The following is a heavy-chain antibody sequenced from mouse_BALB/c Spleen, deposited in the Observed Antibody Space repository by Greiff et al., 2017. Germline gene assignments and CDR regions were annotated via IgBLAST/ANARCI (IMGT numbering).Heavy chain of an antibody. CDR2: INPSSGYT. CDR1: GYTFTSYT. D-gene: IGHD1-1*01. Sequence: QVQLQQSAAELARPGASVKMSCKASGYTFTSYTMHWVKQRPGQGLEWIGYINPSSGYTEYNQKFKDKTTLTADKSSSTAYMQLSSLTSEDSAVYYCARTYYYGSEWYFDVWGAGTTVTVSS. J-gene: IGHJ1*01. CDR3: ARTYYYGSEWYFDV. V-gene: IGHV1-4*02.